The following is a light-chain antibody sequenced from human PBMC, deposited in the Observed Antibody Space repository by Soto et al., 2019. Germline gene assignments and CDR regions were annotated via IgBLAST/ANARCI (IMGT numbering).Light chain of an antibody. CDR3: SSYTSSSTLCV. J-gene: IGLJ1*01. CDR1: SSDVGAYNF. Sequence: QSALTQPASVSGSPGQSITISCTGTSSDVGAYNFVSWYQHHPGRAPKLIIYEVTIRPSGVSNRFSGSKSGNTASLTISGLQAEDEADYYCSSYTSSSTLCVFGTGTKLTVL. CDR2: EVT. V-gene: IGLV2-14*01.